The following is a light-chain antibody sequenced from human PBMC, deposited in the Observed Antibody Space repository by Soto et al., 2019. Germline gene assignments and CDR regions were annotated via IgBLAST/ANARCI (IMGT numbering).Light chain of an antibody. CDR1: SSDVGGYNY. Sequence: QSALTQPPAASGSPGQSVAISCTGTSSDVGGYNYVSWYQQHPGKAPKVMIYEVSKRPSGVPDRFSCSKSGNTASLTVSVLQDEDADDYYGNSYAGNNNWVFGGGTQLTVL. V-gene: IGLV2-8*01. CDR2: EVS. CDR3: NSYAGNNNWV. J-gene: IGLJ3*02.